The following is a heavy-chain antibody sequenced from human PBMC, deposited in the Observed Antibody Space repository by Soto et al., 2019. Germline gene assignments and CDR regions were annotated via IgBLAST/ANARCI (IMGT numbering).Heavy chain of an antibody. V-gene: IGHV1-69*01. CDR2: IIPIFGTA. J-gene: IGHJ3*02. CDR3: ARDWDGGDGYNHAFDI. Sequence: QVQLVQSGAEVKKPGSSVKVSCKASGGTFSSYAISWVRQAPRQGLEWMGGIIPIFGTANYAQKFQGRVTITADESTSTAYMELSSLRSEDTAVYYCARDWDGGDGYNHAFDIWGQGTMVTVSS. D-gene: IGHD2-21*01. CDR1: GGTFSSYA.